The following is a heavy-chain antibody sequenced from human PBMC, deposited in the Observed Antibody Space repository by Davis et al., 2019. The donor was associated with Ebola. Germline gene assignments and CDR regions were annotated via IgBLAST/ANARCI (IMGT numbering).Heavy chain of an antibody. Sequence: AASVKVSCKASGYTFTSYGISWVRQPPGQGLEWMGWISAYNGNTNYAQKLQGRVTMTTDTSTGTAYMELSSLRSEDSAVYYCARDSTGDWSGRNWFDPWGQGILVTVSS. V-gene: IGHV1-18*01. CDR2: ISAYNGNT. CDR3: ARDSTGDWSGRNWFDP. D-gene: IGHD3-3*01. J-gene: IGHJ5*02. CDR1: GYTFTSYG.